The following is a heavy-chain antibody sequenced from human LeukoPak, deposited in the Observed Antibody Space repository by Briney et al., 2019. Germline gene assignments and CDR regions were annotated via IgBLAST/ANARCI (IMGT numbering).Heavy chain of an antibody. V-gene: IGHV4-39*01. CDR1: GGSTSSSTYY. CDR3: ARQPLGGRYFDWLLPFDY. CDR2: VYYSGST. Sequence: PSETLSLTCTVSGGSTSSSTYYWGWIRRPPGKGLEWIGSVYYSGSTYYNPSLKSRVIISVDTSKNQFSLKLSSVTAADTAVYYCARQPLGGRYFDWLLPFDYWGQGTLVTVSS. J-gene: IGHJ4*02. D-gene: IGHD3-9*01.